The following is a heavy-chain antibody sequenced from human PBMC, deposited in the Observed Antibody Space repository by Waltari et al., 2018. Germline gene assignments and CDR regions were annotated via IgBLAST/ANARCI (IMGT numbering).Heavy chain of an antibody. Sequence: QVQLQQWGAGLLKPSETLSLTCAVYGGSFSGYYWSWIRQPPGKGLEWIGEINHSGSTNYNPSLKSLVTISVDTSKNQFSLKLSSVTAADTAVYYCARGGSAYSSSWYGSPYYYYYYGMDVWGQGTLVTVSS. CDR1: GGSFSGYY. V-gene: IGHV4-34*01. CDR3: ARGGSAYSSSWYGSPYYYYYYGMDV. CDR2: INHSGST. D-gene: IGHD6-13*01. J-gene: IGHJ6*02.